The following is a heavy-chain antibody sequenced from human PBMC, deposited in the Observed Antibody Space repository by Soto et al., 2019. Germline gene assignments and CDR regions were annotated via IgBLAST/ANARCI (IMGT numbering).Heavy chain of an antibody. CDR1: GGTFSSYT. V-gene: IGHV1-69*04. CDR2: IIPILGIA. Sequence: GASVKVSCKASGGTFSSYTISWVRQAPGQGLEWMGRIIPILGIANYAQKFQGRVTITADKSTSTAYMELSSLRSEDTAVYYCAREPSSGWNYPLYYYYYYMDVWGKGTTVTVSS. CDR3: AREPSSGWNYPLYYYYYYMDV. D-gene: IGHD1-7*01. J-gene: IGHJ6*03.